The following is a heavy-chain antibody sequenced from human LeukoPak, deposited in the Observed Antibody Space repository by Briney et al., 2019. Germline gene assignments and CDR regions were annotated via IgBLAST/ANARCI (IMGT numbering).Heavy chain of an antibody. Sequence: SETLSRTCTVSGGSISSYYWSWIRQPPGKGLEWIGYIYYSGSTNYNPSLKSRVTISVDTSKNQFSLKLSSVTAADTAVYYCARVKGGIWFGELLTPYYYYYYMDVWGKGTTVTISS. CDR2: IYYSGST. CDR1: GGSISSYY. CDR3: ARVKGGIWFGELLTPYYYYYYMDV. V-gene: IGHV4-59*01. J-gene: IGHJ6*03. D-gene: IGHD3-10*01.